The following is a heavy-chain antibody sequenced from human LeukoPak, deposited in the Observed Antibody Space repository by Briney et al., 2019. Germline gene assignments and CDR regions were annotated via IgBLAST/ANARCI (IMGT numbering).Heavy chain of an antibody. CDR3: ARDLEGYYGS. J-gene: IGHJ5*02. CDR1: GFTFSSYN. V-gene: IGHV3-21*01. CDR2: ITSSSSYI. Sequence: PGGSLRLSCAASGFTFSSYNMNWVRQAPGKGLVWVSSITSSSSYIYYADSVKGRFTISRDNAKNSLYLQMNSLRAEDTAVYYCARDLEGYYGSWGQGTLSPPPQ. D-gene: IGHD3-10*01.